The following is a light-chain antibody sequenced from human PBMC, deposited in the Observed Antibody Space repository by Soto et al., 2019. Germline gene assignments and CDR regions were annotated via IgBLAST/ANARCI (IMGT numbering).Light chain of an antibody. Sequence: QSVLTQPPSASGTPGQRVTISCSGSSSNIGRNTVNWYQQLPGTAPKLLIYSNNQRPSGVPDRFSGSKSGTSGSLAISGLQSEDEADYYCAGWDDSLNGPVLGGGTQLTVL. CDR1: SSNIGRNT. V-gene: IGLV1-44*01. CDR2: SNN. CDR3: AGWDDSLNGPV. J-gene: IGLJ2*01.